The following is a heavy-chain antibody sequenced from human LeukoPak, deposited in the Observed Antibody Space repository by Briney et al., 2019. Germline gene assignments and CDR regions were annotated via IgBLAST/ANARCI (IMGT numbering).Heavy chain of an antibody. CDR3: ARDMYYYDSSGYYFDY. CDR2: IYYSGST. Sequence: SETLSLTCTVSGGSISSYYWSWIRQPPGKGLEWIGYIYYSGSTYYNPSLKSRVTISVDTSKNQFSLKLSSVTAADTAVYYCARDMYYYDSSGYYFDYWGQGTLVTVSS. CDR1: GGSISSYY. V-gene: IGHV4-4*08. J-gene: IGHJ4*02. D-gene: IGHD3-22*01.